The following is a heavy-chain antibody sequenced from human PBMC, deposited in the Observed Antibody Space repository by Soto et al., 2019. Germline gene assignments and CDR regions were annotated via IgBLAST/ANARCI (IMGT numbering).Heavy chain of an antibody. CDR3: ALTRGVPAAIAWFDP. CDR1: GGSISSGGYY. J-gene: IGHJ5*02. V-gene: IGHV4-31*03. CDR2: IYYSGST. Sequence: PSETLSLTCTVSGGSISSGGYYWSWIRQHPGKGLEWIGYIYYSGSTYYNPSLKSRVTISVDTSKNQFSLKLSSVTAADTAVYYCALTRGVPAAIAWFDPWGQGTLVTVSS. D-gene: IGHD2-2*02.